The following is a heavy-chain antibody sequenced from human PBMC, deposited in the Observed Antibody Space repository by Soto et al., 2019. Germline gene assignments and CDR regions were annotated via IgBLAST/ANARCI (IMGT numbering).Heavy chain of an antibody. CDR1: GASISNYY. CDR2: IYASGTT. J-gene: IGHJ4*02. D-gene: IGHD1-1*01. Sequence: TLSLTCTVSGASISNYYWSWIRQPAGKGLECLGRIYASGTTTYNPSLRSRVTMSVDTSKNQFSLNLNSVTAADTAVYYCARESRSELGKVEDWGQGNLVTVSS. CDR3: ARESRSELGKVED. V-gene: IGHV4-4*07.